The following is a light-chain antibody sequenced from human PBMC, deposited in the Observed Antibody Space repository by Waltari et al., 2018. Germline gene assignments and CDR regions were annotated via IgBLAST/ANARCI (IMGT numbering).Light chain of an antibody. Sequence: DIVLTQSPGTLSLSVGERATVSCMARESVSRALAWYQQKHGQAPRLLIYGASTRATGIPDRFSGSGSGTDFSLTISRLEPDDFAVYYCQHYLRLPVTFGQGTTVEI. V-gene: IGKV3-20*01. CDR3: QHYLRLPVT. CDR2: GAS. J-gene: IGKJ1*01. CDR1: ESVSRA.